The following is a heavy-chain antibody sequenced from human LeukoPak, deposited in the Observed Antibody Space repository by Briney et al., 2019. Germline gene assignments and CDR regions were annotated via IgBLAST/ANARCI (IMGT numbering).Heavy chain of an antibody. V-gene: IGHV1-69*13. J-gene: IGHJ6*02. CDR3: ASTISTGYGMDV. D-gene: IGHD3-10*01. Sequence: ASVKVSCKASGGTFSSYAIRWVRQAPGQGLEWMGGIIPIFGTANYAQKFQGRVTITADESTSTAYMELSSLRSEDTAVYYCASTISTGYGMDVWGQGTTVTVSS. CDR1: GGTFSSYA. CDR2: IIPIFGTA.